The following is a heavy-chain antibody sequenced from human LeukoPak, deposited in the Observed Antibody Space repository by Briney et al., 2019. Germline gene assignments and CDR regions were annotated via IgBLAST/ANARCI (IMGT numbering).Heavy chain of an antibody. D-gene: IGHD2-15*01. CDR1: GGSISSYY. CDR2: IYYSGST. J-gene: IGHJ6*02. CDR3: ARDDLGSNYGMDV. Sequence: SETLSLTCTVSGGSISSYYWSWIRQPPGKGLEWIGYIYYSGSTNYNPSLKSRVTISVDTSKNQFSLKLSSVTAADTAVYYCARDDLGSNYGMDVWGQGTTVTVSS. V-gene: IGHV4-59*01.